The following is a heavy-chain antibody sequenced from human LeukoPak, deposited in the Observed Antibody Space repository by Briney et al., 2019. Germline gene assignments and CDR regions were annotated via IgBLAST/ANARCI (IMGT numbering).Heavy chain of an antibody. J-gene: IGHJ1*01. V-gene: IGHV3-43*02. Sequence: GGSLRLSCAASGFSFDDNAMYWVRQAPGKGLEWVSLISGDGATTYYADSVKGRFNISRDNSKSSLYLQMNSLRSEDSALYYCAKDNQRGGFQHWGQSTLFTVSS. CDR1: GFSFDDNA. CDR2: ISGDGATT. D-gene: IGHD3-16*01. CDR3: AKDNQRGGFQH.